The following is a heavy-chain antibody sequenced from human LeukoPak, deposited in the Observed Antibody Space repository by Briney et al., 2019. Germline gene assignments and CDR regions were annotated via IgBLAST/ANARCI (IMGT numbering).Heavy chain of an antibody. CDR3: AREPGYSGSYDY. D-gene: IGHD1-26*01. Sequence: ASVKVSCKASGYTFTSYDINWVRQATGQGLEWMGWTNPNSGNTGYAQKFQGRVTITRNTSISTAYMELSSLRSEDTAVYYCAREPGYSGSYDYWGQGTLVTVSS. CDR1: GYTFTSYD. V-gene: IGHV1-8*03. J-gene: IGHJ4*02. CDR2: TNPNSGNT.